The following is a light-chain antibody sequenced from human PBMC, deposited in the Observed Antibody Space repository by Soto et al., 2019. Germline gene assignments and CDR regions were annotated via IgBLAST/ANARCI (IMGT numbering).Light chain of an antibody. Sequence: EIVLTQSPGTLSLSPGERATLSCRASQSVSTSYLAWYQQKPGQAPRLLIYGASSRATGSPDRFSGSGSGTDVTLTIIRLEPEDFAVYYCQQYGSPPQTFGQGTKVEIK. CDR3: QQYGSPPQT. J-gene: IGKJ1*01. CDR2: GAS. CDR1: QSVSTSY. V-gene: IGKV3-20*01.